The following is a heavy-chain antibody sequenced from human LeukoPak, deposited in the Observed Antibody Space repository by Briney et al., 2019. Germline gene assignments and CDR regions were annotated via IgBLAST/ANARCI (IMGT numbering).Heavy chain of an antibody. J-gene: IGHJ4*02. CDR3: ARAGTNLGEYDY. CDR2: MFHSGST. CDR1: GYSISSGHY. D-gene: IGHD4-17*01. V-gene: IGHV4-38-2*02. Sequence: SETLSLTCTVSGYSISSGHYWAWIRQSPEKGLEWIASMFHSGSTYYNPSIKSRVTTSADTSKNEFSLKLSSVTAAETAVYYCARAGTNLGEYDYWGQGTLVTVSS.